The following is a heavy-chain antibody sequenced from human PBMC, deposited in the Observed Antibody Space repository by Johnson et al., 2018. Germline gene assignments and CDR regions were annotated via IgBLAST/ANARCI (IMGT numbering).Heavy chain of an antibody. CDR1: GGSISSSSYY. CDR3: ARQRGYSSGWVNYYYGMDV. Sequence: QVQLQESGPGLVKPSETLSLTCTVSGGSISSSSYYWGWIRQPPGKGLEWIGSIYYSGSTYYNPSLKSRVTISVDTSKNPFSLKLSPVTAADTAVYYCARQRGYSSGWVNYYYGMDVWGQGTTVTVSS. D-gene: IGHD6-19*01. J-gene: IGHJ6*02. V-gene: IGHV4-39*01. CDR2: IYYSGST.